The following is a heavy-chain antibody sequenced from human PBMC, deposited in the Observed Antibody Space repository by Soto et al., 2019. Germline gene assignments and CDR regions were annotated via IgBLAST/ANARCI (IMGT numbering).Heavy chain of an antibody. D-gene: IGHD1-1*01. CDR2: IYNSGST. Sequence: QVQLQESGPGLVKPSETLSLTCTVYGGSISPYYCRWIRQPPGKGLEWIGYIYNSGSTTYNPSLKSRVTMSVETSKNHFSLRVSSVTAADTAVYYCARHLKRAGYNYYFAFWGQGTLVTVSS. CDR1: GGSISPYY. J-gene: IGHJ4*02. CDR3: ARHLKRAGYNYYFAF. V-gene: IGHV4-59*08.